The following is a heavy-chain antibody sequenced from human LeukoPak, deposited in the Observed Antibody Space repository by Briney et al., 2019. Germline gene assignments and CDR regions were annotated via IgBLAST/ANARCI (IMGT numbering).Heavy chain of an antibody. CDR3: ASSPSGSAYYYYMDV. Sequence: RASVKLSCKASGYTFTSYDINWVRQATGQGLEWIGWMNPNSGNTGYAQKFQGRVTMTRNTSISTAYMELSSLRSEDTAVYYCASSPSGSAYYYYMDVWGKGTTVSVSS. D-gene: IGHD5-12*01. J-gene: IGHJ6*03. CDR1: GYTFTSYD. V-gene: IGHV1-8*01. CDR2: MNPNSGNT.